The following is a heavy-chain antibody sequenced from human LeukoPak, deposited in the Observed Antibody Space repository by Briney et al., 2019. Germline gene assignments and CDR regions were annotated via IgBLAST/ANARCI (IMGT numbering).Heavy chain of an antibody. J-gene: IGHJ4*02. D-gene: IGHD3-16*02. CDR2: IYYSGST. CDR3: VRGVIVTH. V-gene: IGHV4-38-2*02. CDR1: GYSISSGYY. Sequence: SETLSLTCTVSGYSISSGYYWGWIRQPPGKGLEWIGSIYYSGSTYYNPSLKSRVTISVDTSKNQFSLKLSSVTAADTAVYYCVRGVIVTHWGQGTLVTVSS.